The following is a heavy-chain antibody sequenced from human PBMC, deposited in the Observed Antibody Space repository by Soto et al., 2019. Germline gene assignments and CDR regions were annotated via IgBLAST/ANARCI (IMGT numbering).Heavy chain of an antibody. CDR2: IYYSGST. D-gene: IGHD3-10*01. V-gene: IGHV4-59*08. CDR3: ARHNYGSGSTYFDY. Sequence: QVQLQESGPGLVKPSETLSLTCTVSGGSISSYYWSWIRQPPGKGLEWIGYIYYSGSTNYNPSLKSRVPISVDTSKNQFYLKLNSMTAADTAVYYCARHNYGSGSTYFDYGGQGTLVTVSS. J-gene: IGHJ4*02. CDR1: GGSISSYY.